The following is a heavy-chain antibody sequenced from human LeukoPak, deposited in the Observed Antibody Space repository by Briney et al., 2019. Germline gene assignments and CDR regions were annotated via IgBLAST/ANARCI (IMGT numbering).Heavy chain of an antibody. D-gene: IGHD3-16*01. V-gene: IGHV3-72*01. CDR2: TRDKARGYTT. CDR1: GVTLSDHH. Sequence: PGGSLRLSCAASGVTLSDHHMDCVREAPGKGLECVGRTRDKARGYTTEYAASVKGRFTISRDNSQTSGYLQMKSLKTEDTAVYFCARDGGEGDNSAFDIWGQGTVVTVSS. J-gene: IGHJ3*02. CDR3: ARDGGEGDNSAFDI.